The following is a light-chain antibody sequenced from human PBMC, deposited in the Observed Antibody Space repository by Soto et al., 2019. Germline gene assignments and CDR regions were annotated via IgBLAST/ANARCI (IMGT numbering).Light chain of an antibody. J-gene: IGLJ1*01. V-gene: IGLV2-14*03. CDR2: GVT. CDR1: SSDIGGHDD. Sequence: QSALTQPASVSGSPGQSITISCTGTSSDIGGHDDVSWYQQHPGKVPKLLICGVTDRPSGVSNRFSGSKSGNVASLTISGLQAEDEADYYCCSYTSDLTPYVFGTGTKVTVL. CDR3: CSYTSDLTPYV.